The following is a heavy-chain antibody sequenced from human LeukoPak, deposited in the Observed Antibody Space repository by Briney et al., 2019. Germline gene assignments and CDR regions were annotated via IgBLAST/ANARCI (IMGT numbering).Heavy chain of an antibody. CDR3: ARGRRSSWDYYFDY. CDR2: IYTSGST. V-gene: IGHV4-59*10. D-gene: IGHD6-13*01. CDR1: GGSFSGYY. J-gene: IGHJ4*02. Sequence: PSETLSLTCAVYGGSFSGYYWSWIRQPPGKGLEWIGRIYTSGSTNYNPSLKSRVTMSVDTSKNQFSLKLSSVTAADTAVYYCARGRRSSWDYYFDYWGQGTLVTVSS.